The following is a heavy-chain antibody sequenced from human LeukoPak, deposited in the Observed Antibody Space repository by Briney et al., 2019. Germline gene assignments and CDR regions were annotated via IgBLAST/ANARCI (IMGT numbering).Heavy chain of an antibody. Sequence: PSETLSLTCTVSGYSISSNYYWGWIRQPPGKGLEWIGSIYHSGSTYYNPSLKSRVTILVDTSKNQFSLKLSSVTAADTAVYYCARVSGYDWESFYDYWGQGTLVTVSS. J-gene: IGHJ4*02. D-gene: IGHD5-12*01. CDR1: GYSISSNYY. CDR3: ARVSGYDWESFYDY. V-gene: IGHV4-38-2*02. CDR2: IYHSGST.